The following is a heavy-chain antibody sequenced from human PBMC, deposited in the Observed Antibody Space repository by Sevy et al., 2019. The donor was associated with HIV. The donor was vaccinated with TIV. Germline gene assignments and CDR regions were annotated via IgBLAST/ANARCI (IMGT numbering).Heavy chain of an antibody. CDR2: ISGRSNNI. CDR3: ARGKTYDDYAGYFDY. V-gene: IGHV3-21*01. J-gene: IGHJ4*02. CDR1: GFPLSAYT. Sequence: GGSLRLSCVASGFPLSAYTMNWVRQVPGRGLEWVSSISGRSNNIYYAGSLQGRFTISRDNAKNSLYLEMNSLRGDDTAVYDCARGKTYDDYAGYFDYWGQGTLVTVSS. D-gene: IGHD4-17*01.